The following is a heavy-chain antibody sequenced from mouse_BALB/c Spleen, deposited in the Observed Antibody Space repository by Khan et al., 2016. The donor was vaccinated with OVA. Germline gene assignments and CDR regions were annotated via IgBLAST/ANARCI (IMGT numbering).Heavy chain of an antibody. CDR3: ATHLTGSFAY. J-gene: IGHJ3*01. V-gene: IGHV5-6*01. D-gene: IGHD4-1*01. Sequence: DVQLVESGGDLVKSGGSLKLSCAASGFTFSPYSMSWVRQTPDKRLEWVATISSDGDYTYYPDSMKGRFHTSRDNAKNNLYLQMSSLRSEDTALYYCATHLTGSFAYWGQGTLVTVSA. CDR2: ISSDGDYT. CDR1: GFTFSPYS.